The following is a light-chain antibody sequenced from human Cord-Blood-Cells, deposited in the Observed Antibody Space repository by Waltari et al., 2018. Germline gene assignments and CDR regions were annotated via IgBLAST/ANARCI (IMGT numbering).Light chain of an antibody. CDR2: DVS. V-gene: IGLV2-14*01. CDR1: SSDVGGYNY. Sequence: QSALTQPASVSGSPGQSITISCTGTSSDVGGYNYVSWYQRHPGKAPKLMIYDVSNRRSGGSNRFSGAKSGKTASLTISGLQAEDEADYYCSSYTSSSTNVFGTGTKVTVL. CDR3: SSYTSSSTNV. J-gene: IGLJ1*01.